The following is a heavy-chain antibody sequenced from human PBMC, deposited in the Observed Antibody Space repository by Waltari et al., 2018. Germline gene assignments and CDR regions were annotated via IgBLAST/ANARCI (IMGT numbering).Heavy chain of an antibody. CDR3: ARENYYDSSGFSVS. CDR2: IVPADAET. Sequence: EVRLVQSGAEVKKPGESLTISCQASGYTFSHYWISWVRPLPGKGLEWMGKIVPADAETNYSPAFQGHVIIAADKSSSTASLHWSSLKASDSATYYCARENYYDSSGFSVSWGQGTLVTVSS. V-gene: IGHV5-10-1*03. J-gene: IGHJ5*02. CDR1: GYTFSHYW. D-gene: IGHD3-22*01.